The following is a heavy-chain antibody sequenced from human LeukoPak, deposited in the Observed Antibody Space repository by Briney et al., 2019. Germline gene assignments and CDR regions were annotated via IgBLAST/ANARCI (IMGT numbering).Heavy chain of an antibody. CDR1: GFTFSSYG. Sequence: GGTLRLSCAASGFTFSSYGMSWVRQAPGKGLEWVAAISGSGDSTYYAEGSVKGRFTISRDNSKNTLYLQMNSLRAEDTAVYYCAKGSGSYGQDLYYWGQGTLVTVSS. CDR2: ISGSGDST. J-gene: IGHJ4*02. D-gene: IGHD3-3*01. V-gene: IGHV3-23*01. CDR3: AKGSGSYGQDLYY.